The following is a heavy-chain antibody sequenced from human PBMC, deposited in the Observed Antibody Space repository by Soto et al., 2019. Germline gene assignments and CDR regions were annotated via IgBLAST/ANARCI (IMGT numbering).Heavy chain of an antibody. CDR3: ARVNGGVGASFGS. CDR1: GGSISRYY. Sequence: SETLSLTCTVSGGSISRYYWSWMRQPPGKGLEWIGFFYYNGYTNYNPSLKSRVTIPVETSKNQFSLKLSSVTAADTGVYYCARVNGGVGASFGSWGQGARVT. J-gene: IGHJ4*02. V-gene: IGHV4-59*01. CDR2: FYYNGYT. D-gene: IGHD1-26*01.